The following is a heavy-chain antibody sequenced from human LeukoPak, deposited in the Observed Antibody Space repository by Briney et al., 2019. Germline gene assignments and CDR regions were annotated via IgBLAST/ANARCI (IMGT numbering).Heavy chain of an antibody. CDR3: AGLTWTDVWWYFDL. CDR1: GYHFTTYW. D-gene: IGHD3/OR15-3a*01. Sequence: GESLKISCQASGYHFTTYWIGWVRQLHGKGLEWMGIIYPGDSDTRYSPSFQGQVTISADKSTSTAYLQWSSLKASDTAMYYCAGLTWTDVWWYFDLWGRGTLVTVSS. CDR2: IYPGDSDT. V-gene: IGHV5-51*01. J-gene: IGHJ2*01.